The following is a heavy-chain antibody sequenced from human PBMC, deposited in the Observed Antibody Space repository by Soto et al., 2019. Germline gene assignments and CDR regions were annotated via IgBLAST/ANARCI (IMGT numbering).Heavy chain of an antibody. CDR1: GYTFTSYG. J-gene: IGHJ3*02. CDR2: ISAYNGNT. CDR3: ARDSTVVPAAIIAFDI. V-gene: IGHV1-18*04. D-gene: IGHD2-2*02. Sequence: QVQLVQSGAEVKKPGASVKVSCKASGYTFTSYGISWVRQAPGQGLEWMGWISAYNGNTNYAQKLQGRVTMTTETSTSTAYMELRSLRSDDTAVYYCARDSTVVPAAIIAFDIWGQGTMVTVSS.